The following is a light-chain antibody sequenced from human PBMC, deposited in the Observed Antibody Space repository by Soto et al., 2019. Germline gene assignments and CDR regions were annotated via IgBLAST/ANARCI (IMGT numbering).Light chain of an antibody. Sequence: IVLAQSPGTLSLSPGERATLSCRASQSVTSNYLAWYQQKRGQPPRLLIYGASIRATGIPDRFSGSGSGTDFTLTISRLEPEDFAVYYCHQYFEWPPMTFGQGTKVDIK. CDR1: QSVTSNY. J-gene: IGKJ1*01. CDR3: HQYFEWPPMT. CDR2: GAS. V-gene: IGKV3-20*01.